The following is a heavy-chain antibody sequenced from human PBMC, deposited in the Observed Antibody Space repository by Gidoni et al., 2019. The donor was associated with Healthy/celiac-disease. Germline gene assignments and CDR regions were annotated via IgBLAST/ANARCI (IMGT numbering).Heavy chain of an antibody. D-gene: IGHD3-10*01. CDR1: GCTFSSYA. V-gene: IGHV3-23*01. J-gene: IGHJ4*02. CDR2: ISGSGGST. CDR3: AKGGLWSYYFDY. Sequence: EVQLLESGGGLVQPGGSLRLSCAASGCTFSSYAMSWVRQAPGKGLDWVSAISGSGGSTYYADSVNGRFTISRDNSKNTLYLQMNSLRAEDTAVYYCAKGGLWSYYFDYWGQGTLVTVSS.